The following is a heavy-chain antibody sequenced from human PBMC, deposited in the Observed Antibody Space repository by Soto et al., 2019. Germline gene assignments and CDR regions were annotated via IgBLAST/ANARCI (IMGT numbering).Heavy chain of an antibody. CDR3: EKYGQPPYYYHGLDV. Sequence: QGQLVQSGGEVKKPGASVKVSCKASGYTFSRYGISWVRQAPGQGLEWMGWISGYNGDTNYAQKFQGRVTMTIDTSTTAVYMERRSLTSDDTAVYYCEKYGQPPYYYHGLDVWGQGTTVTVSS. CDR2: ISGYNGDT. CDR1: GYTFSRYG. V-gene: IGHV1-18*01. J-gene: IGHJ6*02. D-gene: IGHD3-10*01.